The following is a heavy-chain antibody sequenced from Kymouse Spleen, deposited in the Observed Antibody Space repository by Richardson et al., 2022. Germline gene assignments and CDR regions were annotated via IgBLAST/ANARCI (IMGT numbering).Heavy chain of an antibody. J-gene: IGHJ6*02. V-gene: IGHV3-30*18. D-gene: IGHD3-9*01. CDR1: GFTFSSYG. CDR3: AKDPYYDILTGSSLYYYYYGMDV. CDR2: ISYDGSNK. Sequence: QVQLVESGGGVVQPGRSLRLSCAASGFTFSSYGMHWVRQAPGKGLEWVAVISYDGSNKYYADSVKGRFTISRDNSKNTLYLQMNSLRAEDTAVYYCAKDPYYDILTGSSLYYYYYGMDVWGQGTTVTVSS.